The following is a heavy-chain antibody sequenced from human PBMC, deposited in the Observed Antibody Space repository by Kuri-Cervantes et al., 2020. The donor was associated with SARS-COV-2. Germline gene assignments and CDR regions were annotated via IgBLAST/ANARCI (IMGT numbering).Heavy chain of an antibody. CDR3: ATDRAGVHDF. CDR1: GFTFSKYA. Sequence: GESLKISCAASGFTFSKYAVHWLRQAPGKGLEWVAIISFDGIDKYYGDSVKGRFTISRDNSQNTLHLQMKSLRDEDTATYYCATDRAGVHDFWGQGTLVTVSS. J-gene: IGHJ4*02. D-gene: IGHD2-21*01. V-gene: IGHV3-30*03. CDR2: ISFDGIDK.